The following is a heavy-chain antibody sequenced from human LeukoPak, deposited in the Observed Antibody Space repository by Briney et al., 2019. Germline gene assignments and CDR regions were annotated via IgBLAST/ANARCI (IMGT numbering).Heavy chain of an antibody. Sequence: PGRSLRLSCAASGFTFDDYAMHWVRQAPGKGLEWVSGFSWNSGSIGYADSVKGRFTISRDNAKNSLYLQMNSLRAEDMALYYCAKDKGGYFYYFDYWGQGTLVTVSS. CDR2: FSWNSGSI. V-gene: IGHV3-9*03. CDR3: AKDKGGYFYYFDY. D-gene: IGHD3-22*01. CDR1: GFTFDDYA. J-gene: IGHJ4*02.